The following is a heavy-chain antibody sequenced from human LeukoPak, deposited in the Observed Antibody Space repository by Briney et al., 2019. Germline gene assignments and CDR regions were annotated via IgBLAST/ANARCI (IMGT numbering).Heavy chain of an antibody. CDR2: INLSGST. Sequence: SETLSLTCAVYGGSFSGYYWSWIRQPPGKGLEWIGEINLSGSTNYNPSLKSRVTISVDTSKNQFSLKLSSVTAADTAVYYCARGSRTTLYYWGQGTLVTVSS. CDR1: GGSFSGYY. V-gene: IGHV4-34*01. J-gene: IGHJ4*02. CDR3: ARGSRTTLYY. D-gene: IGHD2-15*01.